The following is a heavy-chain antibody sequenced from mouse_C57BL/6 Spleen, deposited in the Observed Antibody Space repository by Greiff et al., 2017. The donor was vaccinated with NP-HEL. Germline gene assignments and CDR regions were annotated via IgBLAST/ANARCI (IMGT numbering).Heavy chain of an antibody. CDR3: ARRAYGSSGLFDV. CDR2: IYPGDGDT. D-gene: IGHD1-1*01. J-gene: IGHJ1*03. V-gene: IGHV1-82*01. Sequence: VQLQESGPELVKPGASVKISCKASGYAFSSSWMNWVKQRPGKGLEWIGRIYPGDGDTNYNGKFKGKATLTADKSSSTAYMQLSSLTSEDSAVYFCARRAYGSSGLFDVWGTGTTVTVSS. CDR1: GYAFSSSW.